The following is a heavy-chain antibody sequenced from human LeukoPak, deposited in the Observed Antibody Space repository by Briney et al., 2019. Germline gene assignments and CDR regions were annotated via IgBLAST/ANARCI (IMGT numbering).Heavy chain of an antibody. Sequence: ASVKVSCKASGGTFSSYAISWVRQAPGQGLEWMGGIIPIFGTANYAQKFQGRVTITADESTSTAYMELSSLRSEDTAVYYCARGNRLDYYDSSADYWGQGTLVTVSS. D-gene: IGHD3-22*01. J-gene: IGHJ4*02. CDR2: IIPIFGTA. V-gene: IGHV1-69*13. CDR3: ARGNRLDYYDSSADY. CDR1: GGTFSSYA.